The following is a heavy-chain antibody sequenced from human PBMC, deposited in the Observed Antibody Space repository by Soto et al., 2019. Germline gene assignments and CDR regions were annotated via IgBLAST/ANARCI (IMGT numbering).Heavy chain of an antibody. CDR2: ISGSGGST. Sequence: GGSLRLSCAASGFIFSSYAMSWVRQAPGKGLEWVSDISGSGGSTYYADSVKGRFTISRDNSKNTLFLQMNRLRAEDTAVYYCAKGRYCSVGSCYPRWFDPWGQGTLVNVSS. CDR3: AKGRYCSVGSCYPRWFDP. CDR1: GFIFSSYA. D-gene: IGHD2-15*01. J-gene: IGHJ5*02. V-gene: IGHV3-23*01.